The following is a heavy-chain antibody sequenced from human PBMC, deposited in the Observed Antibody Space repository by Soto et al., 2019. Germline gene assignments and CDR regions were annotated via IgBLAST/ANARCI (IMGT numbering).Heavy chain of an antibody. CDR2: IHYSGST. CDR1: GGSIDNNY. V-gene: IGHV4-59*08. CDR3: ARYDHETFDY. J-gene: IGHJ4*02. Sequence: SETLSLTCSVSGGSIDNNYGGWLRQPPGKGLEWIGYIHYSGSTNYNPSLKSRVTISVDTSKNQFSLKLSSVTAADTAVYYCARYDHETFDYWGQGTLVTVSS. D-gene: IGHD3-3*01.